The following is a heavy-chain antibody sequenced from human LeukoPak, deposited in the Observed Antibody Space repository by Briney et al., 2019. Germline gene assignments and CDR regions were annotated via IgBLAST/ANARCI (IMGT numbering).Heavy chain of an antibody. CDR2: IKPDGTEK. CDR3: ARVRYGNYFDY. Sequence: GGSLRLSCAASGFTFTDSWMSWVRHPPGKGLEWVVNIKPDGTEKYYVDSLKGRFTVSRDNAKNSLYLQMSSLRAEDTAVYYCARVRYGNYFDYWGQGTLVTVSS. CDR1: GFTFTDSW. V-gene: IGHV3-7*04. D-gene: IGHD3-16*02. J-gene: IGHJ4*02.